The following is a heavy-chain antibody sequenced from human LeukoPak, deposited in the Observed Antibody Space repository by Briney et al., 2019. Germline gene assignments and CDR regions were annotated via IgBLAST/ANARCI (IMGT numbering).Heavy chain of an antibody. V-gene: IGHV3-30*03. J-gene: IGHJ4*02. CDR2: ISYDGSNK. Sequence: PGRSLRLSCAASGFTFSDYGMHWVRQAPGKGLEWVAVISYDGSNKYYADSVKGRFTISRDNSKNTLYLQMNSLRAEDTAVYYCARDPGRGLDYWGQGTPVTVSS. CDR3: ARDPGRGLDY. CDR1: GFTFSDYG. D-gene: IGHD3-16*01.